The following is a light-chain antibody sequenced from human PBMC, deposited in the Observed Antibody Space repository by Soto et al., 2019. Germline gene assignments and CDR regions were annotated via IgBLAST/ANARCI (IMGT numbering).Light chain of an antibody. V-gene: IGKV3-20*01. Sequence: EIVLTQSPGTLSLSPGERATLSCRASQSVSNYLAWYQQKPGQAPRLLFYVASSRATGIPDRFSGSGSGTDFTLTISRLEPEDFAVYYCQQYGGSPQTFGQGTKVEIK. J-gene: IGKJ1*01. CDR2: VAS. CDR3: QQYGGSPQT. CDR1: QSVSNY.